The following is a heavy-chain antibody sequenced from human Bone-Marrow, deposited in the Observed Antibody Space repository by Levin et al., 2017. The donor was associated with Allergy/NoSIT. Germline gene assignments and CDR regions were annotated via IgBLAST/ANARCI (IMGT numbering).Heavy chain of an antibody. D-gene: IGHD1-7*01. CDR1: GYSFTSSW. Sequence: GESLKISCKGSGYSFTSSWIGWVRQLPEKGLEWMGSIYLGDSDSRYSPSFQGQVSISADKSSSTAYLQGSSLKASDTAMYYCARRAPNRIGTTGNWFDPWGQGILVTVSS. V-gene: IGHV5-51*01. CDR2: IYLGDSDS. CDR3: ARRAPNRIGTTGNWFDP. J-gene: IGHJ5*02.